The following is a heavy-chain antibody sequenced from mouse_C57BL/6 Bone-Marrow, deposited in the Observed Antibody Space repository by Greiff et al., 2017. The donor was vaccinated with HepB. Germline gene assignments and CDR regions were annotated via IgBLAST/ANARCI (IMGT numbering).Heavy chain of an antibody. CDR3: VRLKIYYDGSWYFDV. V-gene: IGHV10-1*01. D-gene: IGHD2-3*01. CDR1: GFSFNTYA. Sequence: EVQLVESGGGLVQPKGSLKLSCAASGFSFNTYAMNWVRQAPGKGLEWVARIRSKSNNYATYYADSVKDRFTISRDDSESMLYLQMNNLKTEDTAMYYCVRLKIYYDGSWYFDVWGTGTTVTVSS. CDR2: IRSKSNNYAT. J-gene: IGHJ1*03.